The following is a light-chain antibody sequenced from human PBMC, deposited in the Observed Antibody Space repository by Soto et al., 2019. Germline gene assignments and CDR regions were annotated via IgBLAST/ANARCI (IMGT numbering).Light chain of an antibody. V-gene: IGLV1-44*01. J-gene: IGLJ2*01. CDR3: AAWDDSLNGLV. CDR2: SNN. Sequence: QSVLTQPPSASGTPGQRVTISCSGSSSNIGSNTVNWYQQLPGTAPKLLIYSNNHRPSGVPDRFSGSKSVTSASLAISGLQSEDEADYDCAAWDDSLNGLVFGGGTKLTVL. CDR1: SSNIGSNT.